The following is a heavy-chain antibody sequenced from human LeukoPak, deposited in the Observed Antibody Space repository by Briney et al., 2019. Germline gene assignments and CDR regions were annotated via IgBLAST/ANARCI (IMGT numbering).Heavy chain of an antibody. V-gene: IGHV4-59*01. J-gene: IGHJ6*03. D-gene: IGHD5-12*01. CDR2: IYYSGST. CDR3: ATQGNSGYAHYYYYYMDV. Sequence: SETLSLTYTVSGGSISSYYWSWIRQPPGKGLEWIGYIYYSGSTNYNPSLKSRVTISVDTSKNQFSLKLSSVTAADTAVYYCATQGNSGYAHYYYYYMDVWGKGTTVTVSS. CDR1: GGSISSYY.